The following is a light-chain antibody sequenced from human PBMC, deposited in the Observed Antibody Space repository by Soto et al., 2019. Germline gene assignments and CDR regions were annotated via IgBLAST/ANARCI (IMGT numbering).Light chain of an antibody. Sequence: EIVLTQSPGPLSLSPGERATLSCRASQSVTSSYLAWYQQKPGQAPRLLIYDASNRATGIPDRFSGSGSGTDFTLTISRLEPEDFAVYYCQHYGTSLWTFGQGTKVEIK. V-gene: IGKV3-20*01. CDR1: QSVTSSY. CDR2: DAS. J-gene: IGKJ1*01. CDR3: QHYGTSLWT.